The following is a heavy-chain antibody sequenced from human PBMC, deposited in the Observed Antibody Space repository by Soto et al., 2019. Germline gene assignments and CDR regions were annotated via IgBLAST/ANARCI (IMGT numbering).Heavy chain of an antibody. J-gene: IGHJ6*04. D-gene: IGHD3-3*01. CDR2: ISGSGGST. CDR3: AKDRDTIFGVVIPYYYGTAV. V-gene: IGHV3-23*01. CDR1: GFTFSSYA. Sequence: PGGSLRLSCAASGFTFSSYAMSWVRQAPGKGLEWVSAISGSGGSTYYADSVKGRFTISRDNSKNTLYLQMNSLRAEDTAVYYCAKDRDTIFGVVIPYYYGTAVRGKGTTVTVSS.